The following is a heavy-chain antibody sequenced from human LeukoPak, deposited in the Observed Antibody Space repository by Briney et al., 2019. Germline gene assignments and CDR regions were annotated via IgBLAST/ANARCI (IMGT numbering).Heavy chain of an antibody. CDR3: APSPCSGDSCYRFDL. Sequence: SETLCLTCAVSGDSISGGSYYWGWVRQPPGKGLESIGEIHHSGSTKYNPSLKSRVTISVDKSKNQFSLKLSSVTAADTAVYYCAPSPCSGDSCYRFDLWGQGTQVTVSS. CDR2: IHHSGST. V-gene: IGHV4-61*05. CDR1: GDSISGGSYY. D-gene: IGHD2-15*01. J-gene: IGHJ4*02.